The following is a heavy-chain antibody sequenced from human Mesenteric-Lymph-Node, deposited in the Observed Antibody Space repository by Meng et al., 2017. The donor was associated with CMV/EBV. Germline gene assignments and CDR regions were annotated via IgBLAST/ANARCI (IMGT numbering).Heavy chain of an antibody. D-gene: IGHD3-16*02. CDR3: ARELYRYYFDL. CDR1: GGSFSGYY. CDR2: IHYSGRT. Sequence: SETLSLTCAVYGGSFSGYYWSWIRQPPGKGLEWIGGIHYSGRTYYNPSLKSRVTISVDTSKSQFSLKLSSVAAADTAMYYCARELYRYYFDLWGQGTLVTVSS. J-gene: IGHJ4*02. V-gene: IGHV4-34*01.